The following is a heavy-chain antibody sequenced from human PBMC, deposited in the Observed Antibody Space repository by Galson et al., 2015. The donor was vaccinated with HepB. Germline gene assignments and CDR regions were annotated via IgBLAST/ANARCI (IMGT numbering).Heavy chain of an antibody. CDR2: LYYTGST. Sequence: TLSLTCTVSGGSIRSGSYYWGWVRQPPGKGLEWIGSLYYTGSTYYNPSLKSRVTISVDTSKNQFSLKLSSVTAADTAVYYCAREGDIGVVRGSRPNDAFEIWGQGARVTVSS. D-gene: IGHD2-15*01. CDR1: GGSIRSGSYY. CDR3: AREGDIGVVRGSRPNDAFEI. V-gene: IGHV4-39*07. J-gene: IGHJ3*02.